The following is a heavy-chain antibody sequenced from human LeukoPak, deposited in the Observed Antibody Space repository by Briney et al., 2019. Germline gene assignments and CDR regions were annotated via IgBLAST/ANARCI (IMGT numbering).Heavy chain of an antibody. D-gene: IGHD6-13*01. CDR2: IYYSGST. CDR1: GGSISSYY. J-gene: IGHJ4*02. Sequence: SETLSLTCTVSGGSISSYYWSWIRQPPGKGLEWIGYIYYSGSTNYNPFLKSRVTISVDTSKNQFSLKLSSVTAADTVVYYCARRGEGSSWYFDYWGQGTLVTVSS. CDR3: ARRGEGSSWYFDY. V-gene: IGHV4-59*12.